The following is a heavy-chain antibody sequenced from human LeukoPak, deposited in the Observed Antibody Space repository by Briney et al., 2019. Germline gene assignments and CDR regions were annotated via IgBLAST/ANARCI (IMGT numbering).Heavy chain of an antibody. CDR1: GGSISSYY. CDR2: IYTSGST. D-gene: IGHD3-10*01. CDR3: AREGSGSRPFDY. V-gene: IGHV4-4*07. J-gene: IGHJ4*02. Sequence: TSETLSLTCTVSGGSISSYYWSWIRQPAGKGLEWIGRIYTSGSTNYNPSLKSRVTMSVDTSKNQFSLMLNSVTAADTAVYYCAREGSGSRPFDYWGQGTLVTVSS.